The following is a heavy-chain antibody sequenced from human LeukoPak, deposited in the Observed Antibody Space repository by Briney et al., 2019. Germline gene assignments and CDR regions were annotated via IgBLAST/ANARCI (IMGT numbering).Heavy chain of an antibody. CDR3: ARAYRWTLIDY. Sequence: GASVKVSCKASGYTFTSYGISWVRQAPGQGLEWMGWISAYNGNTNYAQKFQGRVTMTTDTSMDIAYMDLRSLRSDDTAVYYCARAYRWTLIDYWGQGTLVTVSS. D-gene: IGHD4-23*01. V-gene: IGHV1-18*04. J-gene: IGHJ4*02. CDR1: GYTFTSYG. CDR2: ISAYNGNT.